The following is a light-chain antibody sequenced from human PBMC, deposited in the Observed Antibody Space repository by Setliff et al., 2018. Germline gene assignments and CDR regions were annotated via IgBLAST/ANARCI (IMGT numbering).Light chain of an antibody. CDR2: DAS. CDR1: QDITSA. V-gene: IGKV1-13*02. J-gene: IGKJ5*01. CDR3: QQYASYPTT. Sequence: IQLTQTPSSLSASVGDRVTITCRASQDITSALAWYHQKSGRPPKLLIYDASHLPSGATSRFSGSGSGTDFTLTIDNVQPEDFSTFYCQQYASYPTTFGQGTRLEIK.